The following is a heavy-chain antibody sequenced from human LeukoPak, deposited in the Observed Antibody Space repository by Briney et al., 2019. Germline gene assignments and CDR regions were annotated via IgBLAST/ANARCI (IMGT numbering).Heavy chain of an antibody. J-gene: IGHJ3*02. D-gene: IGHD4-17*01. V-gene: IGHV1-18*01. CDR3: ARVTVLPHPNDAFDI. CDR1: GYTFTSYG. Sequence: VASVKVSCKASGYTFTSYGISWVRQAPGQGLEWMGWISAYNGNTNYAQKLQGRVTMTTDTSTSTAYMELRSLRSDDTAVYYCARVTVLPHPNDAFDIWGQGTMVTVSS. CDR2: ISAYNGNT.